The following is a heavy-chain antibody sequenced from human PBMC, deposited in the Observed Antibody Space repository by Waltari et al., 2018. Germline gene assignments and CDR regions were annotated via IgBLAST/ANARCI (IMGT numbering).Heavy chain of an antibody. V-gene: IGHV3-74*01. CDR2: INIEGTYT. Sequence: EVQLVESGGGLVPPGGSLRLSCPASRVRFSDYFMHWVRQVPGKGLEWVSRINIEGTYTDYAYSVKGRFTISRDNARNMVYLQVNSLRAEDAGLYYCTFVAGPVYWGLGTPVTVSS. J-gene: IGHJ4*02. CDR1: RVRFSDYF. D-gene: IGHD3-3*02. CDR3: TFVAGPVY.